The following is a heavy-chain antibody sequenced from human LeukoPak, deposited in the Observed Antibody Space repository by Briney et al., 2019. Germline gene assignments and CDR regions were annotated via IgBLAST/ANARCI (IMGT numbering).Heavy chain of an antibody. CDR3: AKDFGYGSGSYSDDAFDI. D-gene: IGHD3-10*01. J-gene: IGHJ3*02. CDR2: ISGSGGST. V-gene: IGHV3-23*01. CDR1: GFTFSSYA. Sequence: GGSLRLSCAASGFTFSSYAMSWVRQAPGKGLEWVSAISGSGGSTYYADSVKGRFTTSRDNSKNTLYRQMNSLRAEDTAVYYCAKDFGYGSGSYSDDAFDIWGQGTMVTVSS.